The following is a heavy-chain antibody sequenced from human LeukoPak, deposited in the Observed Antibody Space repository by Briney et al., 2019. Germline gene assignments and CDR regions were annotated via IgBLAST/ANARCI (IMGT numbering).Heavy chain of an antibody. CDR1: GFIVSTNY. D-gene: IGHD1-14*01. J-gene: IGHJ2*01. V-gene: IGHV3-53*01. Sequence: GGSLRLSCAASGFIVSTNYMSWVRQAPGKGLEWVSVIYSGGSTFYADSVKGRFTLSRDNVKNSLYLQMNSLRAEDTAVYFCARVSESEWSFDLWGRGTLVTVSS. CDR2: IYSGGST. CDR3: ARVSESEWSFDL.